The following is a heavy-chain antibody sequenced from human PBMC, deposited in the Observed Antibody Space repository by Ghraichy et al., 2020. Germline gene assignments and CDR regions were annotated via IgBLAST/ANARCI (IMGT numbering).Heavy chain of an antibody. Sequence: GGSLRLSCAASGFTFSDHSMSWVRQAPGKGLEWVSFITTTSAHIYYADSLKGRFTISRDNAKMSLYLQINSLRVEDTAVYYCARSFWTGYEDAFDLWGQGTTVTVSS. CDR3: ARSFWTGYEDAFDL. J-gene: IGHJ3*01. D-gene: IGHD3/OR15-3a*01. CDR2: ITTTSAHI. V-gene: IGHV3-21*01. CDR1: GFTFSDHS.